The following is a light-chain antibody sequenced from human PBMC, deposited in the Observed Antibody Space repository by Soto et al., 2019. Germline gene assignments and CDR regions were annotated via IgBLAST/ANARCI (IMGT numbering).Light chain of an antibody. J-gene: IGKJ2*03. Sequence: DIQMTQSPSSVSASVGDRVTVTCRASQDISRWLAWYQQKPGKAPKLLIYAASSLQSGVPSRFSGSGSGTDFTLTISSLQPEDFSTYFCQQTNSFPYRFGQGTKVEIK. CDR3: QQTNSFPYR. CDR1: QDISRW. CDR2: AAS. V-gene: IGKV1-12*02.